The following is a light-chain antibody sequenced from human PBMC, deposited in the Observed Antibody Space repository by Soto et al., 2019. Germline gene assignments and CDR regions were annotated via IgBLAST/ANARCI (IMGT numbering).Light chain of an antibody. CDR3: QQRSNLPLT. CDR1: QSISSY. V-gene: IGKV3-11*01. CDR2: DAS. J-gene: IGKJ3*01. Sequence: IVLTQSPATLSLSPGERATLSCRASQSISSYLAWYQQKPGQAPRLLVYDASNRATGIPARFSGSGSGTDFTLTISSLEPEDSAVYYCQQRSNLPLTFGPGTKVDNK.